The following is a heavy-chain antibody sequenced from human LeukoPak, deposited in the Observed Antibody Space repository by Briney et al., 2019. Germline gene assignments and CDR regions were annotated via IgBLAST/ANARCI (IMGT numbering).Heavy chain of an antibody. D-gene: IGHD3-16*01. CDR1: GFTFSSYA. Sequence: GGSLRLSCAASGFTFSSYAMHGVRQAPAKGLEWVAVISYDGSNKYYADSVKGRFTISRDNSKNTLYLQMNSLRAEDTAVYYCARDAGDDYVWGSYRFDYWGQGTLVTVSS. V-gene: IGHV3-30-3*01. CDR3: ARDAGDDYVWGSYRFDY. J-gene: IGHJ4*02. CDR2: ISYDGSNK.